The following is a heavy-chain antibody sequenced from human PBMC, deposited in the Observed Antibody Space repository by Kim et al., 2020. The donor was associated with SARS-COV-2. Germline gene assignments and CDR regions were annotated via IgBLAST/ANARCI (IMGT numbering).Heavy chain of an antibody. D-gene: IGHD2-15*01. J-gene: IGHJ4*02. V-gene: IGHV4-31*03. CDR3: ARGDGGNPTGHEY. CDR2: IYYSGST. Sequence: SETLSLTCTVSGGSISSGGYYWSWIRQHPGKGLEWIGYIYYSGSTYYNPSLKSRVTISVDTSKNQFSLKLSSVTAADTAVYYCARGDGGNPTGHEYWGQGTLVTVSS. CDR1: GGSISSGGYY.